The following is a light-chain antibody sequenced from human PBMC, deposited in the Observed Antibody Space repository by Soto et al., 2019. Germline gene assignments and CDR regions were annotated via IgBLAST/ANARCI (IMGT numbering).Light chain of an antibody. J-gene: IGLJ2*01. CDR3: QAWDSGTVV. CDR1: TLGSKF. CDR2: EDT. Sequence: SYELTQHPSVSVSPGQTANITCSGNTLGSKFVFWYQQKAGQSPMVVIYEDTKRPSGIPERFSGSNSGNTATLTISGTQAMDEADFYCQAWDSGTVVFGAGTKVTVL. V-gene: IGLV3-1*01.